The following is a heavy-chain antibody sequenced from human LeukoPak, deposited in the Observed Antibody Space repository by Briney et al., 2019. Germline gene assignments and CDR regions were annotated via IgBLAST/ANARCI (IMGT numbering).Heavy chain of an antibody. Sequence: GGSLRLSCAASGFIFSTYGMHWVRQAPGKGLEWVTVISNDGNNKNYADSVKGRFTISRDNSRNTLYLQVNSLRVEDSAVYYCVESRGATWGPDDVWGQGTTVTVSS. V-gene: IGHV3-30*03. J-gene: IGHJ6*02. CDR2: ISNDGNNK. D-gene: IGHD7-27*01. CDR1: GFIFSTYG. CDR3: VESRGATWGPDDV.